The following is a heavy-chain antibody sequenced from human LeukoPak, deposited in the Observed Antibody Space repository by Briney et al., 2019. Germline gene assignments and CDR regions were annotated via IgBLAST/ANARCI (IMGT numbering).Heavy chain of an antibody. CDR3: AAESERWLLRS. V-gene: IGHV4-59*03. CDR1: GGSISSYY. D-gene: IGHD6-19*01. CDR2: IHYRGTP. Sequence: SETLSLTCTVSGGSISSYYWGWVRQPPGKGLEWVGQIHYRGTPNYNPSLKSRVTISIDTSKNQFSLKLNSVTAADTAIYYCAAESERWLLRSWGQGTLVTVSS. J-gene: IGHJ4*02.